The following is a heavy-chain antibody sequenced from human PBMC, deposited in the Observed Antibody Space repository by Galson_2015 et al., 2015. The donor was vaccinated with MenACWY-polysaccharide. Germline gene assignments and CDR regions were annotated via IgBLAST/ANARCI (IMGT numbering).Heavy chain of an antibody. J-gene: IGHJ4*02. CDR2: IYWDGDQ. D-gene: IGHD3-9*01. V-gene: IGHV2-5*02. Sequence: PALVKPTQTLTLTCSFSGFSFTTSGVGVGWIRQPPGQALEWLALIYWDGDQRYSPSLKTRLTITKGTSNNQVVLKLTNVDPVDTATYYCARGAADESTGYCVFDVWGQGTLVTV. CDR3: ARGAADESTGYCVFDV. CDR1: GFSFTTSGVG.